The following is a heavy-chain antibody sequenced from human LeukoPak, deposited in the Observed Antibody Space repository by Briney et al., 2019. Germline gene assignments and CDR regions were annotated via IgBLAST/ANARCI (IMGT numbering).Heavy chain of an antibody. D-gene: IGHD5-18*01. Sequence: SETLSLTCTVSGGSISSYYWSWIRQPPGKGLEWIGYIYYSGSTNYNPSLKSRVTISVDTSKNQFSLKLSSVTAADTAVYYCARWGGYSYYDYMDVWGKGTTVTVSS. CDR2: IYYSGST. CDR1: GGSISSYY. CDR3: ARWGGYSYYDYMDV. J-gene: IGHJ6*03. V-gene: IGHV4-59*01.